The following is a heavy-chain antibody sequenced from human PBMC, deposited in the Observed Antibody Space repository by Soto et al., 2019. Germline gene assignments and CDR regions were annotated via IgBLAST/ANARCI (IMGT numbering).Heavy chain of an antibody. V-gene: IGHV4-34*01. CDR1: GGSFSGYC. CDR2: INHSGST. D-gene: IGHD6-6*01. CDR3: ARVGGIAARHYFDY. Sequence: SETLSLTCAVYGGSFSGYCWSWIRQPPGKGLEWIGEINHSGSTNYNPSLKSRVTISVDTSKKQFSLKLSSVTAADMAVYYCARVGGIAARHYFDYWGQGTLVTVSS. J-gene: IGHJ4*02.